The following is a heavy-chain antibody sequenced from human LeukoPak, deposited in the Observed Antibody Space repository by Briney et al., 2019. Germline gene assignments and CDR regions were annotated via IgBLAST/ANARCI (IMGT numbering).Heavy chain of an antibody. CDR2: TKQDGSEK. J-gene: IGHJ4*02. D-gene: IGHD4-17*01. CDR3: ARDPGAYGDYCYFDY. CDR1: GFTFSTYW. Sequence: PGGSLRLSCAASGFTFSTYWMSWVRQAPGKGLEWVANTKQDGSEKYYVDSVKGRFTISRDNAKNSLYLQMNSLRAEDTAVYYCARDPGAYGDYCYFDYWGQGTLVTVSS. V-gene: IGHV3-7*01.